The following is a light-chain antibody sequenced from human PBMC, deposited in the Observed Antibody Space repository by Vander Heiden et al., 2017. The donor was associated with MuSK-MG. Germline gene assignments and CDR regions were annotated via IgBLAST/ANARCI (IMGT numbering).Light chain of an antibody. CDR1: SGHSGYV. CDR3: QTWGTGIQV. Sequence: QLVLTQSPSASASLGASVQLTCTLSSGHSGYVIAWHQQQPEKGPRYLMKLNSDGSHRKGDGIPDRFSGSSSGAERYLTISSLQSEDEADYDCQTWGTGIQVFGGGTKVTVL. V-gene: IGLV4-69*01. CDR2: LNSDGSH. J-gene: IGLJ2*01.